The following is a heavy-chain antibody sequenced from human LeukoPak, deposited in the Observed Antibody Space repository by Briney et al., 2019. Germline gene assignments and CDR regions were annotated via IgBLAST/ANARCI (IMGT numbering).Heavy chain of an antibody. D-gene: IGHD2-2*01. CDR1: GFTFSSYA. Sequence: GGPLRLSCAASGFTFSSYAMHWVRQAPGKGLEWVAVISYDGSNKYYADSVKGRFTISRDNSKNTLYLQMNSLRAEDTAVYYCARDPGYCSSTSCHSYYYGMDVWGQGTTVTVSS. CDR2: ISYDGSNK. CDR3: ARDPGYCSSTSCHSYYYGMDV. J-gene: IGHJ6*02. V-gene: IGHV3-30-3*01.